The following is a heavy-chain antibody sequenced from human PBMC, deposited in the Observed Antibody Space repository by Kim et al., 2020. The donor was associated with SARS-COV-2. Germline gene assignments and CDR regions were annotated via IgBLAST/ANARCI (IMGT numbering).Heavy chain of an antibody. Sequence: SETLSLTCTVSGGSISSSSYYWGWIRQPPGKGLEWIGSIYYSGSTYYNPSLKSRVTISVDTSKNQFSLKLSSVTAADTAVYYCARRGGGQGEMATPGDYWGQGTLVTVSS. CDR2: IYYSGST. CDR1: GGSISSSSYY. J-gene: IGHJ4*02. V-gene: IGHV4-39*01. CDR3: ARRGGGQGEMATPGDY. D-gene: IGHD5-12*01.